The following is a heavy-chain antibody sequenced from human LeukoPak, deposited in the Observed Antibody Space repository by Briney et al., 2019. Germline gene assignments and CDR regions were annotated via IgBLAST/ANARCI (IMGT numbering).Heavy chain of an antibody. CDR1: GGSISSGGHY. V-gene: IGHV4-61*02. J-gene: IGHJ4*02. D-gene: IGHD3-10*01. CDR3: ARDSSYGSESYDYFDY. Sequence: PSETLSLTCTVFGGSISSGGHYWTWIRQPAGKRLEWIGRIYSSGSANYNPSLKTRVSISVDTSKNQISLKLSSVTAADTGVYYCARDSSYGSESYDYFDYWGQGSVVSVSS. CDR2: IYSSGSA.